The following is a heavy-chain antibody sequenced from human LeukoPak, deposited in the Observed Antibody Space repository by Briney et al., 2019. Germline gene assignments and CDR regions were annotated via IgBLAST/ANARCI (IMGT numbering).Heavy chain of an antibody. V-gene: IGHV3-9*01. J-gene: IGHJ6*02. Sequence: PGGSLRLSCAASGFTFDDYGMHWVRQPPGKGLEWVSGISYNGGSTDYADSVKGRFTISRDNAKNSLYLQMSTLRPEDTALYYCAKHLRATNTYYFYGLDVWGQGTTVTVSS. CDR2: ISYNGGST. CDR1: GFTFDDYG. CDR3: AKHLRATNTYYFYGLDV. D-gene: IGHD1-26*01.